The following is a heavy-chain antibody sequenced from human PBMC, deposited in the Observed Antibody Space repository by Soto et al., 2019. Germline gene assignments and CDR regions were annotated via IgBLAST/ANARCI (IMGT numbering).Heavy chain of an antibody. CDR2: ISYDGSNK. V-gene: IGHV3-30-3*01. Sequence: GGSLRLSCAASGFTFSSYAMHWVRQAPGKGLEWVAVISYDGSNKYYADSVKGRFTISRDNSKNTLYLQMNSLRAEDTAVYYCARDRMVREDPSERDYYYYYGMDVWGQGTTVTVSS. CDR3: ARDRMVREDPSERDYYYYYGMDV. CDR1: GFTFSSYA. J-gene: IGHJ6*02. D-gene: IGHD3-10*01.